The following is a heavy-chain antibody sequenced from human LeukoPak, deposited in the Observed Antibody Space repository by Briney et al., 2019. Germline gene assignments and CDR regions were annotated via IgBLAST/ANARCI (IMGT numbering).Heavy chain of an antibody. CDR1: GGSISSGGYY. CDR3: ARGAYCGGDCYHAIDY. J-gene: IGHJ4*02. D-gene: IGHD2-21*02. Sequence: NTSQTLSLTCTVSGGSISSGGYYWSWIRQHPGKGLEWIGYIYYSGSTYYNPSLKSRVTISVDTSKNQFSLKLSSVTAADTAVYYCARGAYCGGDCYHAIDYWGQGTLVTVSS. V-gene: IGHV4-31*03. CDR2: IYYSGST.